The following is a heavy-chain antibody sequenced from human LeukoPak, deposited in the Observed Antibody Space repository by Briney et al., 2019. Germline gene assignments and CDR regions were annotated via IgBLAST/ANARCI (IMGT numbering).Heavy chain of an antibody. CDR2: ISKTGRTT. D-gene: IGHD2-21*02. CDR1: GFSFDAYA. CDR3: AKDHDNTDYYYYFDS. Sequence: GGSLRISCAASGFSFDAYAMIWVRQAPGKGLEWVSGISKTGRTTFYTDSVKGRFTISRDNSKNTLHLQMNRLRAEDTALYYCAKDHDNTDYYYYFDSWGQGTLVTVSS. J-gene: IGHJ4*02. V-gene: IGHV3-23*01.